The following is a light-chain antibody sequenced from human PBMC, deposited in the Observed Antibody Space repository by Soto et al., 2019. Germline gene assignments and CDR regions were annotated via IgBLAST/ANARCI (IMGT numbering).Light chain of an antibody. J-gene: IGKJ1*01. V-gene: IGKV3-20*01. CDR3: QQYGYLGT. CDR2: DTS. Sequence: EIVFTQSPGTLSLSPGERATLSFRTSQTLSSSFFAWYQQTPGQAPRLLIYDTSTRASDIPDRFSGSGSGTDFTLTISRLEPEDFAVYYCQQYGYLGTFGQGTKVDIK. CDR1: QTLSSSF.